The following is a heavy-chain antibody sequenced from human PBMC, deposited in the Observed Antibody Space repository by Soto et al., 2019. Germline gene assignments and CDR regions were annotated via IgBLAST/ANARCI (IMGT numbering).Heavy chain of an antibody. V-gene: IGHV3-66*01. CDR1: GFTVSTKY. J-gene: IGHJ4*02. CDR3: ARDPWAADY. CDR2: IYSGGST. Sequence: EVQLVESGGGLVQPGGSLRRSCAASGFTVSTKYMRWVRQAPVKALEWVSVIYSGGSTFYAHSVRGRFTISRDNSKNTVNVQINSLSAADAAVYYCARDPWAADYWGQGTLVTVSS. D-gene: IGHD3-16*01.